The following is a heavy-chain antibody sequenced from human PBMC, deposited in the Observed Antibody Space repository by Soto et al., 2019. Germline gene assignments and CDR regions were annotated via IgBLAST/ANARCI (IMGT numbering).Heavy chain of an antibody. CDR1: GGSISRSNW. V-gene: IGHV4-4*02. Sequence: QVQLQESGPGLVKPSGTLSLTCAVSGGSISRSNWWSWVRQPTGKGLEWIGEIYHSGSTNYNPSLKSRVTISVDKSKNQFSLKLSSVTAADTAVYYCARGRGFGDREYYFDYWGLGTLVTVSS. CDR3: ARGRGFGDREYYFDY. J-gene: IGHJ4*02. D-gene: IGHD3-10*01. CDR2: IYHSGST.